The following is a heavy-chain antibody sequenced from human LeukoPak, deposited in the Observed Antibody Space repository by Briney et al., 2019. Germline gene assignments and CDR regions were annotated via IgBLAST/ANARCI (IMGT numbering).Heavy chain of an antibody. V-gene: IGHV1-58*02. D-gene: IGHD3-10*01. CDR2: IVVGSGNT. Sequence: GTSVKVSCKASGFTFTSSAMQWVRQARGQRLEWIGWIVVGSGNTNYAQKFQERVTITRDMSTSTAYMELSSLRSEDTAVYCCAAASIGELYDAFDIWGQGTMVTVSS. J-gene: IGHJ3*02. CDR1: GFTFTSSA. CDR3: AAASIGELYDAFDI.